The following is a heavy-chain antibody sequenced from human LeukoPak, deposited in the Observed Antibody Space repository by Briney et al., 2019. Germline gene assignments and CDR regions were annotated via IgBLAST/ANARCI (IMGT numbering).Heavy chain of an antibody. CDR1: GFTFSSYA. CDR2: ISGSGGST. V-gene: IGHV3-23*01. Sequence: GGSLRLSCAASGFTFSSYAMSWVRQAPGKGLEWVSAISGSGGSTYYADSVKGRFTISRDNSKNTLYLQMNSLRAEDTAVYYCAKDRNYYYDSSGYYYGWFDPWGQGTLVTVSS. CDR3: AKDRNYYYDSSGYYYGWFDP. D-gene: IGHD3-22*01. J-gene: IGHJ5*02.